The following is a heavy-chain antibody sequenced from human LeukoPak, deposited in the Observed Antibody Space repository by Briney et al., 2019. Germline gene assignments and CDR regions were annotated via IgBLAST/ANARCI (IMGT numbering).Heavy chain of an antibody. J-gene: IGHJ3*02. CDR1: GFTFDDYA. CDR2: ISWNSGSI. D-gene: IGHD6-19*01. Sequence: GGSLRLSCAASGFTFDDYAMHWVWQAPGKGLEWVSGISWNSGSIGYADSVKGRFTISRDNAKNSLYLQMNGLRAEDTAVYYCARHQYISGWYDAFDIWGQGTMVTVSS. V-gene: IGHV3-9*01. CDR3: ARHQYISGWYDAFDI.